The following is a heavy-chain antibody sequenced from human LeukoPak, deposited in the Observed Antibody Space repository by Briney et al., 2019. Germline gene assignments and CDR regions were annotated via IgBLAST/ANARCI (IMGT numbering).Heavy chain of an antibody. CDR2: IKQDGSEK. Sequence: PGGSLRLSCAACGFTFSSYWMSWVRQAPGKGLEWVANIKQDGSEKYYVDSVKGRFTISRDNAKNSLYLQMNSLRAEDTAVYYCARDSPGDYRSGSYRWGQGTLVTVSS. J-gene: IGHJ5*02. D-gene: IGHD1-26*01. CDR3: ARDSPGDYRSGSYR. CDR1: GFTFSSYW. V-gene: IGHV3-7*01.